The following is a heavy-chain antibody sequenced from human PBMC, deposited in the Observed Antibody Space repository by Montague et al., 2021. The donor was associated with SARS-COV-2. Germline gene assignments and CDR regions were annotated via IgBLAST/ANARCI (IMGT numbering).Heavy chain of an antibody. CDR1: GGSFSGYW. V-gene: IGHV4-34*01. Sequence: SETLYLTCAVYGGSFSGYWWTWIRQSPGKGLVWIGGINHSGSTKYNPSLESRVTISVDTSKNQFSLDLTSVTAADTAVYYCARGAPGYWGQGTLVTVSS. J-gene: IGHJ4*02. CDR3: ARGAPGY. CDR2: INHSGST.